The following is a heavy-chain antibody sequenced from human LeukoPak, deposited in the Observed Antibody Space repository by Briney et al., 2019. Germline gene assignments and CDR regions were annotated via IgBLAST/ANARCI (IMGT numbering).Heavy chain of an antibody. CDR2: IYSSGST. J-gene: IGHJ4*02. CDR3: AREGSFWSGYLIDY. Sequence: SETLSLTCTVSGGSISSYYWSWIRQPPGKGLEWIGYIYSSGSTNYNPSLKSRVTISVDTSKNQFSLKLSSVTAADTAVYYCAREGSFWSGYLIDYWGQGTLVTVSS. CDR1: GGSISSYY. D-gene: IGHD3-3*01. V-gene: IGHV4-59*12.